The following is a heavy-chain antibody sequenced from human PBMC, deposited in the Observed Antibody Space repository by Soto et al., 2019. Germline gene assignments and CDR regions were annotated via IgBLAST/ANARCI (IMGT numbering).Heavy chain of an antibody. CDR3: AKTVVPAAIVYYYYGMDV. J-gene: IGHJ6*02. Sequence: GGSLRLSCAASGFTFSSYDMHWVRQAPGRGLEWVAVVSYDGSNKYYADSVKGRFTISRDNSKNTLYLRMNSLRAEDTAVYYCAKTVVPAAIVYYYYGMDVWGQGTTVTVSS. D-gene: IGHD2-2*02. CDR2: VSYDGSNK. V-gene: IGHV3-30*18. CDR1: GFTFSSYD.